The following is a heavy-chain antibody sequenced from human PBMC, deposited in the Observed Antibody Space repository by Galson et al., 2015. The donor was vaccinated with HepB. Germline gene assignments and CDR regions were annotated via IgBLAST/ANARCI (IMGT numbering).Heavy chain of an antibody. Sequence: SVKVSCKASGYSFNKFALNCVRQAPGQGLEWMGWINTNTGNPTYAQAFTGRFVISLDTSVSTTYLQINSLKVEDTAVYYCAREITNSGSQGWFDPWGQGTLVTVSS. J-gene: IGHJ5*02. CDR3: AREITNSGSQGWFDP. CDR1: GYSFNKFA. CDR2: INTNTGNP. V-gene: IGHV7-4-1*02. D-gene: IGHD1-14*01.